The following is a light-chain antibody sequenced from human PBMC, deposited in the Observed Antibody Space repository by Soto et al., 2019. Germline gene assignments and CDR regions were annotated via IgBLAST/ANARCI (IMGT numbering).Light chain of an antibody. J-gene: IGKJ4*01. CDR2: AAS. V-gene: IGKV1-39*01. Sequence: DIQLTQSPSILSASVGDRVTLTCRASQDVSDFLAWYQHPPGKAPNLLIYAASSLQSGVPSRFSGSGSGTDFTLTISSLQPEDFATYYCQQSYSTLSLTFGGGTKVEIK. CDR1: QDVSDF. CDR3: QQSYSTLSLT.